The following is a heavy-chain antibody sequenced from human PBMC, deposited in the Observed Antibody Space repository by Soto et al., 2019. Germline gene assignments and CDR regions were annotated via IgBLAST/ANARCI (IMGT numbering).Heavy chain of an antibody. Sequence: PSETLSLTCTVSGGSISSGGYYWSWIRQHPGKGLEWIGYIYYSGSTYYNPSLKSRVTISVDTSKNQFSLKLSSVTAADTAVYYCAREDTAMVSIDYWGQGTLVTVSS. J-gene: IGHJ4*02. CDR1: GGSISSGGYY. V-gene: IGHV4-31*03. CDR3: AREDTAMVSIDY. D-gene: IGHD5-18*01. CDR2: IYYSGST.